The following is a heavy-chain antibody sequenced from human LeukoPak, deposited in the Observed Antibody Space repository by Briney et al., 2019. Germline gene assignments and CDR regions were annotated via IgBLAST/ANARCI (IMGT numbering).Heavy chain of an antibody. CDR3: ARVSAVAGRGYYYYYGMDV. CDR2: IYTSGST. CDR1: GGSISSYY. J-gene: IGHJ6*02. Sequence: PSETLSLTCTVSGGSISSYYWSWIRQPAGKGLEWIGRIYTSGSTNYNPSLKGRVTMSVDTPKNQFSLKLSSVTAADTAVYYCARVSAVAGRGYYYYYGMDVWGQGTTVTVSS. V-gene: IGHV4-4*07. D-gene: IGHD6-19*01.